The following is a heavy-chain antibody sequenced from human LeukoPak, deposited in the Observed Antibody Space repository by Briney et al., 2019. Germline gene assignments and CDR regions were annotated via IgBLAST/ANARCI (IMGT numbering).Heavy chain of an antibody. D-gene: IGHD6-13*01. J-gene: IGHJ6*03. CDR3: ARTVRSWKQLVGYYYYYYYMDV. V-gene: IGHV4-39*01. Sequence: SETLSLTCTVSGGSISSSSYYWGWIRQPPGKGLEWIGSIDYSGSTYYNPSLKSRVTISVDTSKNQFSLKLSSVTAADTAVYYCARTVRSWKQLVGYYYYYYYMDVWGKGTTVTISS. CDR2: IDYSGST. CDR1: GGSISSSSYY.